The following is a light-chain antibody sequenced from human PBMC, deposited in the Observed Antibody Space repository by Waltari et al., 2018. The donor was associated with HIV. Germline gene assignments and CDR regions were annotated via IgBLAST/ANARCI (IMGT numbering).Light chain of an antibody. CDR1: QGISRY. J-gene: IGKJ1*01. Sequence: DIQLIQTPSFLSASVGDRVYITCRASQGISRYLAWYQQEPGKAPKLLIYAATVLQSGVPSRFSGSGSGTEFTLTISSLQPEDSATYYCQQGKSYPRTFGQGTKVEIK. V-gene: IGKV1-9*01. CDR3: QQGKSYPRT. CDR2: AAT.